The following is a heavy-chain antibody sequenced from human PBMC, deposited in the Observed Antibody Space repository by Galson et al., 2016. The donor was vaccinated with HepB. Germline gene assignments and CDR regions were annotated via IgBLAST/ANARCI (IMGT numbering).Heavy chain of an antibody. Sequence: SVKVSCKASGDTFSNFAFSWVQQAPGQGLEWMGGIIPIFGTRNYPQNFQGRVTITADESTSTVYMELSSLRSEDTAVYYCARGSNLALGGVYWYFDLWGRGTLVTVSS. D-gene: IGHD1-26*01. CDR3: ARGSNLALGGVYWYFDL. V-gene: IGHV1-69*13. CDR1: GDTFSNFA. CDR2: IIPIFGTR. J-gene: IGHJ2*01.